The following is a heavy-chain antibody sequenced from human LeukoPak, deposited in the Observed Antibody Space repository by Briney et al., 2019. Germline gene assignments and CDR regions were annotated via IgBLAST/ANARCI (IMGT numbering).Heavy chain of an antibody. J-gene: IGHJ4*02. CDR3: VRASGSFDF. V-gene: IGHV3-33*01. CDR1: GFTFSDYG. CDR2: IWPDGSDK. D-gene: IGHD3-10*01. Sequence: GGSLRLSCETSGFTFSDYGIHWVRQAPGKGLEWVAVIWPDGSDKYYADSVRGRFTISRENSKNRLYLRMNSLRVDDTAVYYCVRASGSFDFWGQGILVTVSS.